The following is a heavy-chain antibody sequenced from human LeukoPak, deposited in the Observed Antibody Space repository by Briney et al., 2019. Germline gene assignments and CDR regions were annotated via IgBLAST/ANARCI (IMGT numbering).Heavy chain of an antibody. D-gene: IGHD3-10*01. CDR2: ISGSGSTI. V-gene: IGHV3-48*03. Sequence: GGSLRLSCVASGFTFSSYEMNWVRQAPGKGLEWVSYISGSGSTIYYADSVKGGFTISRDNAKKSLYLQMNSLRAEDTAVYYCARAGFTFSDYFGSFFDYWGQGTLVTVSS. J-gene: IGHJ4*02. CDR3: ARAGFTFSDYFGSFFDY. CDR1: GFTFSSYE.